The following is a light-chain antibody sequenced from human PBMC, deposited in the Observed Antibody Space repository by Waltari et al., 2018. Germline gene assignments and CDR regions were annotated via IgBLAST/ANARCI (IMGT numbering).Light chain of an antibody. V-gene: IGLV2-14*03. CDR1: SGDVGGYNY. Sequence: QSVLTQPASVSGSPGQSITISCTGTSGDVGGYNYLPWYQQHPGKAPKLIIYDVTVRPSGISNRFSGSKSGNTASLTISGLQAEDEADFYCSSYTSSNTQYVFGTGTKVTVL. J-gene: IGLJ1*01. CDR3: SSYTSSNTQYV. CDR2: DVT.